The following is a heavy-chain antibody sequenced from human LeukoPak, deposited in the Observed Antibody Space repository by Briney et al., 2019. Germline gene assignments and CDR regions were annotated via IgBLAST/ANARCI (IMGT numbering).Heavy chain of an antibody. D-gene: IGHD3-9*01. J-gene: IGHJ4*02. CDR3: ARGVDSAIDW. V-gene: IGHV3-7*01. Sequence: GGSLRLSCVASGFTFSSYALSWVRQAPGKGLEWVANINGDGRDKYYVGSVRGRFTISRDNADNALYLQMNSLRGDDTALYYCARGVDSAIDWWGQGTLVTVSS. CDR1: GFTFSSYA. CDR2: INGDGRDK.